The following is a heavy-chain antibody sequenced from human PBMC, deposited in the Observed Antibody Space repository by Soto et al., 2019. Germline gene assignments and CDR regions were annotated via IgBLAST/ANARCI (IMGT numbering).Heavy chain of an antibody. D-gene: IGHD2-2*01. V-gene: IGHV4-30-4*01. CDR1: GCSLIIGKYY. CDR3: VCPARDGMGV. J-gene: IGHJ6*01. Sequence: VYLPCSVPGCSLIIGKYYWSWIRQPPGKGLAWIGNIYYSGNTYYNPSLKSRLIISIDTSKNQFSLKVGSVTAADTAVYYFVCPARDGMGVWG. CDR2: IYYSGNT.